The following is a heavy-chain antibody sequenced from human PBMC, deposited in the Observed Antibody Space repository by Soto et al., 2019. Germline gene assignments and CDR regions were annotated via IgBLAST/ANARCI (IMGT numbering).Heavy chain of an antibody. CDR3: ASQAGGYSYGPLDY. Sequence: SETLSLTCTFSGASIIGTNYYWDWIRQPPGKGLEWVGSISYSGSTYYSPSLKSRVTISLDKSKNQFSLSLYSVTVADTAVYYCASQAGGYSYGPLDYWGQGTLVTVSS. J-gene: IGHJ4*02. CDR1: GASIIGTNYY. D-gene: IGHD5-18*01. CDR2: ISYSGST. V-gene: IGHV4-39*01.